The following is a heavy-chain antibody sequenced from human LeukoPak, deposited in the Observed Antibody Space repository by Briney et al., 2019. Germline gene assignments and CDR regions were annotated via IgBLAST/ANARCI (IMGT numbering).Heavy chain of an antibody. CDR3: ARERNIVVVPAAGYGMDV. CDR1: GGSFSGYY. V-gene: IGHV4-34*01. Sequence: PSETLSLTCAVYGGSFSGYYWSWIRQPPGKGLEWIGEINHSGSTNYNPSLKSRVTISVDTPKNQFSLKLSSVTAADTAVYYCARERNIVVVPAAGYGMDVWGQGTTVTVSS. J-gene: IGHJ6*02. D-gene: IGHD2-2*01. CDR2: INHSGST.